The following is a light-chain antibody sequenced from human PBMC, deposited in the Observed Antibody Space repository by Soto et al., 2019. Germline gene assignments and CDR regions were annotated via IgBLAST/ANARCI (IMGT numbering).Light chain of an antibody. CDR3: QSYDSSLSGSV. CDR2: GNN. J-gene: IGLJ2*01. CDR1: SSNIGAAYD. Sequence: QSVLTQPPSVSGAPGQRVTISCTGGSSNIGAAYDVHWYQHLPGTAPKLLIYGNNNRPSGVPDRFSGSKSGTSASLAITGLQAEDEADYYCQSYDSSLSGSVFGGRTKLTVL. V-gene: IGLV1-40*01.